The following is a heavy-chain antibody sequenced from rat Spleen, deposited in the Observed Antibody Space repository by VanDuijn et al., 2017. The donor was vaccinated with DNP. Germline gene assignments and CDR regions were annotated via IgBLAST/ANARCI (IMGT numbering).Heavy chain of an antibody. D-gene: IGHD3-8*01. J-gene: IGHJ4*01. CDR1: GFTFSNYY. V-gene: IGHV5-25*01. Sequence: EVQLVESGGHLVRPGRSMKLSCGASGFTFSNYYMAWVRQTPTTGLVWVASISTGGGNTYYPDSVKGRFTISRDDAKRALYLQMDSPRSEDTATYYCARHRTIMPYYYAMDAWGQGAAVTVSS. CDR2: ISTGGGNT. CDR3: ARHRTIMPYYYAMDA.